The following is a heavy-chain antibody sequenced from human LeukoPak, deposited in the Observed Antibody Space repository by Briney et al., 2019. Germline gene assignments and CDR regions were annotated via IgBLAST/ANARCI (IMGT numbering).Heavy chain of an antibody. V-gene: IGHV4-59*01. CDR3: ARVPIAAAALSGMDV. CDR2: IYYSGST. J-gene: IGHJ6*02. CDR1: GGSISSYY. D-gene: IGHD6-13*01. Sequence: SETLSLTCTVSGGSISSYYWSWIRQPPGKGLEWIGYIYYSGSTNYNPSLKSRVTISVDTSKNQFSLKLSSVTAADTTVYYCARVPIAAAALSGMDVWGQGTTVTVSS.